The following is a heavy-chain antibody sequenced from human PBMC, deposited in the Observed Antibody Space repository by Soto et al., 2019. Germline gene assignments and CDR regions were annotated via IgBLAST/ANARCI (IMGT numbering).Heavy chain of an antibody. V-gene: IGHV1-69*01. CDR2: IIPIFGTA. D-gene: IGHD6-6*01. CDR1: GGTSSSYA. J-gene: IGHJ6*02. CDR3: ARDPEYSSSSGYYYYYGMDV. Sequence: QVQLVQSGAEVKKPGSSVKVSCKASGGTSSSYAISWVRQAPGQGLEWMGGIIPIFGTANYAQKFQGRVTITADESTSTAYMELSSLRSEDTAVYYCARDPEYSSSSGYYYYYGMDVWGQGTTVTVSS.